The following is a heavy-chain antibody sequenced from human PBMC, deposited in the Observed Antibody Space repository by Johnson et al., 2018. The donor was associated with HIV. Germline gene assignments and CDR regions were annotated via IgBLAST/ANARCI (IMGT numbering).Heavy chain of an antibody. V-gene: IGHV3-66*01. Sequence: VQLVESGGGLVQPGGSLRLSCAASGFTVSSNYMSWVRKAPGKGLEWVSVIYSGGSTYYADSVKGRFTISRDNSKNTLYLQMNSLRAEDTAVYYCARGGSIAARREAFDIWGQGTMVTVSS. CDR3: ARGGSIAARREAFDI. CDR2: IYSGGST. CDR1: GFTVSSNY. D-gene: IGHD6-6*01. J-gene: IGHJ3*02.